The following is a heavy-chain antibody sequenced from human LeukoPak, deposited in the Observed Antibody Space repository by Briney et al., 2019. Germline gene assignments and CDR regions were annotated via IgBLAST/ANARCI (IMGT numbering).Heavy chain of an antibody. CDR3: ATGVNFDY. CDR1: GNTSSGYY. J-gene: IGHJ4*02. CDR2: INPNSGAT. Sequence: ASVKVSCKASGNTSSGYYMHWVRRAPGQGLEWMGWINPNSGATNYAQKFQGRVTMTRDTSITTAYMELSSLRSDDTAIFYCATGVNFDYWGQGTLVSVSS. V-gene: IGHV1-2*02.